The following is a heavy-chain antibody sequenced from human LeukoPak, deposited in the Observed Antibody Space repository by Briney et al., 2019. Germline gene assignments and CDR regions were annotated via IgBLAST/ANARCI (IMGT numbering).Heavy chain of an antibody. CDR2: INHSGST. D-gene: IGHD6-13*01. CDR3: ARSVAAAGPLRY. J-gene: IGHJ4*02. CDR1: GGSFSVYY. V-gene: IGHV4-34*01. Sequence: SETLSLTCAVYGGSFSVYYWSWIRQPPGKGPEWIGEINHSGSTNYNPSLKSRVTISVDTSKNQFSLKLSSVTAADTAVYYCARSVAAAGPLRYWGQGTLVTVSS.